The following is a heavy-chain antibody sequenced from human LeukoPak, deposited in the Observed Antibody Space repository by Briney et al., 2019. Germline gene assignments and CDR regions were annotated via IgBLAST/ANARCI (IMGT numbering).Heavy chain of an antibody. CDR3: ARPAGYSYGSYYYYGMDV. CDR2: IYTTGIT. V-gene: IGHV3-66*01. J-gene: IGHJ6*02. Sequence: GGSLRLSCAASGFTISSNFMTWVRQAPGKGLEWVSVIYTTGITYYADSVKGRFTISRDNAKNSLYLQMNSLRAEDTAMYYCARPAGYSYGSYYYYGMDVWGQGTTVTVSS. D-gene: IGHD5-18*01. CDR1: GFTISSNF.